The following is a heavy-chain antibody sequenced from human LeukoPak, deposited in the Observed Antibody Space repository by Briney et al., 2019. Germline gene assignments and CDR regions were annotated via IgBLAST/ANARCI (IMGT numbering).Heavy chain of an antibody. J-gene: IGHJ4*02. V-gene: IGHV3-9*01. CDR3: VKESEDSSGWATRYYFDY. CDR2: ITWNSDNI. CDR1: GFTFDDYA. D-gene: IGHD6-19*01. Sequence: HPGGSLRLSCATSGFTFDDYAMHWVRQAPGKGLEWVAGITWNSDNIDYAESVRGRFTISRDNAKNSLYLEMNSLRLEDTALYCCVKESEDSSGWATRYYFDYWGQGSLVTVSS.